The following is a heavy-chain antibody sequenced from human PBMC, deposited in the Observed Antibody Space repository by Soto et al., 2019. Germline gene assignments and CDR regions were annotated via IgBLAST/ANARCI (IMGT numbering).Heavy chain of an antibody. J-gene: IGHJ5*02. D-gene: IGHD6-13*01. CDR1: GFTFSSYG. Sequence: PGGSLRLSCAASGFTFSSYGMHWVRQAPGKGLEWVAVISYDGSNKYYADSVKGRFTISRDNSKNTLYLQMNSLRAEDTAVYYCAKDLLAGGPIWFDPWGQGTLVTVSS. V-gene: IGHV3-30*18. CDR3: AKDLLAGGPIWFDP. CDR2: ISYDGSNK.